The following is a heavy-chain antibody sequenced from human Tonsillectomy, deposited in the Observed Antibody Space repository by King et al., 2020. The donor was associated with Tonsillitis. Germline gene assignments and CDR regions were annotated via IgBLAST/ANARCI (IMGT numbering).Heavy chain of an antibody. Sequence: LVQSGAEVKKPGASVKVSCKVSGYSLTELSIHWVRQAPGKGLEWMGGFDPEDGETIYAQKFQGRVTMTEDTSTDTAYMELSGLRSEDTAVYYCATGAFGDASITMILVADFDFWGQGTLVTVSS. CDR1: GYSLTELS. V-gene: IGHV1-24*01. CDR2: FDPEDGET. CDR3: ATGAFGDASITMILVADFDF. J-gene: IGHJ4*02. D-gene: IGHD3-22*01.